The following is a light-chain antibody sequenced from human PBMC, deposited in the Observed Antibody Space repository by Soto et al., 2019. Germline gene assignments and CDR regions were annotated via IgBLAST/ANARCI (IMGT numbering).Light chain of an antibody. CDR2: GTS. V-gene: IGKV3D-15*01. CDR3: QQYTDGPPTT. Sequence: MVMKHSPTILSVPPRERATLSCRASQSVSSNLAWYQQKPAQAPRILIYGTSNRATGTPDRFSGSGSGADFTLTISRLEPEDVAVYYCQQYTDGPPTTFGQGARLEIK. CDR1: QSVSSN. J-gene: IGKJ5*01.